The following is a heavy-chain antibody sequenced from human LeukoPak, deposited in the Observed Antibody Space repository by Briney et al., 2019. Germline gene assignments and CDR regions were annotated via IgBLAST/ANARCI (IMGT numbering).Heavy chain of an antibody. D-gene: IGHD3-16*01. Sequence: GASVKLSCKVSGYNFSSYYIQWVRQDPGQGLEWMGLLNPSRGTTAYAPKFQGRVTMTRDTSSNTVYMELRGLRSDDTAIYYCARDATRGIGGSYDLDFWGQGSLVTVSS. J-gene: IGHJ4*02. CDR3: ARDATRGIGGSYDLDF. V-gene: IGHV1-46*01. CDR2: LNPSRGTT. CDR1: GYNFSSYY.